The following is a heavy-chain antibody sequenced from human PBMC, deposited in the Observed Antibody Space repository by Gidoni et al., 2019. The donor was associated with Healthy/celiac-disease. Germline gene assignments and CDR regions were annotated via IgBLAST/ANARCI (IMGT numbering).Heavy chain of an antibody. J-gene: IGHJ4*02. CDR1: GFTFSSYA. V-gene: IGHV3-23*01. Sequence: EVQLLESGGGLVQPGGSLRLSCAASGFTFSSYAMSWARQAPGKGLEWVSAISGSGGSTYYADSVKGRFTISRDNSKNALYLQMNSLRAEDTAVYFCAEDPQKWLFDHWGQGTLVTVSS. CDR2: ISGSGGST. CDR3: AEDPQKWLFDH. D-gene: IGHD3-22*01.